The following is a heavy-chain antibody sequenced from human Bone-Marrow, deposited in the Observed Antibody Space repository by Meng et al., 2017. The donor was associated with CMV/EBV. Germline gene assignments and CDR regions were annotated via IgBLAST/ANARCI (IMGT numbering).Heavy chain of an antibody. CDR2: ITSSGSII. Sequence: GESLKISCAASGFTFSDYYMSWIRQAPGKGLEWVSYITSSGSIIYYADSVKGRFTISRDNSKNTLYLQMNSLRAEDTAVYYCAKVDYDYVWGSYRSAKSGYDYWGQGTLVTVSS. CDR3: AKVDYDYVWGSYRSAKSGYDY. J-gene: IGHJ4*02. V-gene: IGHV3-11*01. D-gene: IGHD3-16*02. CDR1: GFTFSDYY.